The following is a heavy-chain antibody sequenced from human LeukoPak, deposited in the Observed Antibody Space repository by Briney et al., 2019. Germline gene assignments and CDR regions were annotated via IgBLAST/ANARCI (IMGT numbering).Heavy chain of an antibody. D-gene: IGHD3-3*01. CDR1: GFTFSSYA. J-gene: IGHJ4*02. Sequence: PGGSLRLSCAASGFTFSSYAMSWVRQAPGKGLEWVSAISGSGGSTYYADSVKGRFTISRDNSKNTLYLQMNSLRAEDTAVYYCAKGKRNGRITIFGVVIIYWGQGTLVTVSS. CDR2: ISGSGGST. V-gene: IGHV3-23*01. CDR3: AKGKRNGRITIFGVVIIY.